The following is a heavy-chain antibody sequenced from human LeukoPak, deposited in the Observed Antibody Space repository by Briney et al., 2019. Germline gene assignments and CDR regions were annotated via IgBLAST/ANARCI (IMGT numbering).Heavy chain of an antibody. J-gene: IGHJ3*02. CDR3: AKEFLNYYDSSGYPPDAFDI. Sequence: GGSLRLSCAASGFTFSSYAMSWVRQAPGKGLEWVSAISGSGGSTYYADSVKGRFTISRDNSKNTLYLQMNSLRAEDTAVYYCAKEFLNYYDSSGYPPDAFDIWGQGTMVTVSS. CDR1: GFTFSSYA. V-gene: IGHV3-23*01. CDR2: ISGSGGST. D-gene: IGHD3-22*01.